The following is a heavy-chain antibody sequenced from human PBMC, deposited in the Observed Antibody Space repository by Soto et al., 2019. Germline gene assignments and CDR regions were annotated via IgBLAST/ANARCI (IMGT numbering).Heavy chain of an antibody. CDR1: GLTVGRNY. J-gene: IGHJ6*04. Sequence: EEQLVESGGGLVQPGGSLRLSCAASGLTVGRNYMSWVRQAPGKGLEWVSVIYSGDNTYYADSVKGRFTISRDNSKNTLLLQMNSLRAEDTAVYYCARDRGGGYCTGTSRYGLYMDVWGKGTTVTVSS. V-gene: IGHV3-66*01. D-gene: IGHD2-2*01. CDR2: IYSGDNT. CDR3: ARDRGGGYCTGTSRYGLYMDV.